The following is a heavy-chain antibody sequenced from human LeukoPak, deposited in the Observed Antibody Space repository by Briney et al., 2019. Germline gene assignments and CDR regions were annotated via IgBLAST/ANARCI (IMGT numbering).Heavy chain of an antibody. D-gene: IGHD3-22*01. Sequence: SETLSLTCAVSGGSISSGGYYWSWVRQPPGKGLEWIGYIYHSGSTYYNPSLKSRVTISVDRSKNQFSLKLSSVTAADTAVYYCASLNYYDSSGRATYFDYWGQGTLVTVSS. V-gene: IGHV4-30-2*01. CDR3: ASLNYYDSSGRATYFDY. CDR1: GGSISSGGYY. J-gene: IGHJ4*02. CDR2: IYHSGST.